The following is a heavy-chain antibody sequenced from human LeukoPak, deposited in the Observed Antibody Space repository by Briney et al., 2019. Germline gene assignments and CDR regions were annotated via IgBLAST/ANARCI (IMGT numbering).Heavy chain of an antibody. Sequence: ASVKVSCKASGYTFTSYYMHWVRQAPGQGLEWMGIINPSGGSTSYAQKFQGRVTMTRDTSTSTVYMELSSLRSEDTAVYYCARARVMVRGVIRYYYGMDVWGQGTTVTVSS. V-gene: IGHV1-46*01. CDR1: GYTFTSYY. D-gene: IGHD3-10*01. CDR3: ARARVMVRGVIRYYYGMDV. J-gene: IGHJ6*02. CDR2: INPSGGST.